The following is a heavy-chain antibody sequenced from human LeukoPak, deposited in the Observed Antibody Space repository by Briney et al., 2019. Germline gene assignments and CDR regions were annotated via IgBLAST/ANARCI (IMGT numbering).Heavy chain of an antibody. CDR1: GFTFSHYY. V-gene: IGHV3-11*06. Sequence: PGGSQTLFCAACGFTFSHYYMRWIRQAPGKRLEWVSYISSSSSYTNYADSVKGRFTISRDNAKNSLYLQMNSLRAEDTAVYYCARDRYNYYGMDVWGQGTTVTVSS. J-gene: IGHJ6*02. D-gene: IGHD2-2*02. CDR3: ARDRYNYYGMDV. CDR2: ISSSSSYT.